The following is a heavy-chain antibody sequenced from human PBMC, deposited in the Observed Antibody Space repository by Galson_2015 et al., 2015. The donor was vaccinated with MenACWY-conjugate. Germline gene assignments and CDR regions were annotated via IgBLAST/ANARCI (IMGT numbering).Heavy chain of an antibody. CDR1: GYIFTLYY. V-gene: IGHV1-46*01. CDR3: AKVMLVGGSDGFDI. CDR2: ISPSAGIK. D-gene: IGHD2-15*01. Sequence: SVKVSCKASGYIFTLYYIHWVRQAPGQGLEWMGTISPSAGIKHYAQKFQGRVSMNRDTSTSTVYMELSSLKSDDTAVYYCAKVMLVGGSDGFDIWGQGTMVTVSS. J-gene: IGHJ3*02.